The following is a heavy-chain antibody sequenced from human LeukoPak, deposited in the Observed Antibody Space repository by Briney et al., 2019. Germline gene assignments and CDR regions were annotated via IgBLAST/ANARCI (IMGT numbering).Heavy chain of an antibody. V-gene: IGHV3-21*01. Sequence: PGGSLRLSCAASGFTFSSYGMNWVRQAPGKGLEWVSSISSSSSYIYYADSVKGRFTISRDNAKNSLYLQMNSLRAEDTAVYYCARESGGYVSLDYWGQGTLVTVSS. CDR2: ISSSSSYI. D-gene: IGHD3-22*01. J-gene: IGHJ4*02. CDR1: GFTFSSYG. CDR3: ARESGGYVSLDY.